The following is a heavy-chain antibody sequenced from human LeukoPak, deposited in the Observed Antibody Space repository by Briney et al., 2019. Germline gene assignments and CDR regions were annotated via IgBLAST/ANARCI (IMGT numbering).Heavy chain of an antibody. CDR1: GXXFSSYI. J-gene: IGHJ4*02. V-gene: IGHV3-21*01. CDR2: ITGSSGYI. CDR3: ARDPQLYSGNDWG. D-gene: IGHD5-12*01. Sequence: GGSLRLXXXXSGXXFSSYIMCWVRXAPGRGLEWVSSITGSSGYIHYADSVKGRFTISRDNAKNSLYLQMNSLRAEDTAVYYCARDPQLYSGNDWGWGQGTLVIVSS.